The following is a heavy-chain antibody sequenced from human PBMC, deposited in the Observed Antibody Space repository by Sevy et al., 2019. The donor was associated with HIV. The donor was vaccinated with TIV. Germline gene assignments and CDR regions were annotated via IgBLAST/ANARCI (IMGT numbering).Heavy chain of an antibody. J-gene: IGHJ4*02. D-gene: IGHD2-15*01. CDR2: ISYDGRNE. CDR1: GFIFSTYG. CDR3: AGFCSGDSCYSRWDDY. V-gene: IGHV3-30*04. Sequence: GGSLRLSCAASGFIFSTYGAHWVRPAPGKGLEWVAVISYDGRNEDYADSVEGRFTISRDNSKNTQFLQRNNLRAEDTVLYYCAGFCSGDSCYSRWDDYWGQGTLVTVSS.